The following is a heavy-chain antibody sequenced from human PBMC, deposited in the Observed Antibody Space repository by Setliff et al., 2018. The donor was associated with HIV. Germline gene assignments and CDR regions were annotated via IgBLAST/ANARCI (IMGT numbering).Heavy chain of an antibody. Sequence: GGSLRLSCAASGFTFSSYAMSWVRQAPGKGLEWVSAISGSGGSTYYADSVKGRFTISRDTSKNTLYLQMNSLRAEDTAVYYCASPIYFGELFYYFYGMDVWGQGTTVTVSS. J-gene: IGHJ6*02. CDR3: ASPIYFGELFYYFYGMDV. CDR2: ISGSGGST. D-gene: IGHD3-10*01. CDR1: GFTFSSYA. V-gene: IGHV3-23*01.